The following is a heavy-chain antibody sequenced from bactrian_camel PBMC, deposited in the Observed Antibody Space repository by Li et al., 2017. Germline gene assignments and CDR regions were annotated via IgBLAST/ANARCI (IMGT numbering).Heavy chain of an antibody. CDR3: AADLDRYPGSCPVAWTYNN. CDR2: VDADGVT. D-gene: IGHD1*01. J-gene: IGHJ4*01. CDR1: GYTTSPFKSTFC. Sequence: HVQLVESGGGSVQAGGSLRLSCTGSGYTTSPFKSTFCMGWFRQAPGSEREGVSAVDADGVTTYADSVKGRFTISRDNADNTLYLQMNNLEPNDTAMYYCAADLDRYPGSCPVAWTYNNWGQGTQVTVS. V-gene: IGHV3S26*01.